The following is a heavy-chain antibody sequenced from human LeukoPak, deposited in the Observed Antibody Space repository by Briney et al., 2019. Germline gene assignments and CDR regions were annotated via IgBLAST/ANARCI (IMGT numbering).Heavy chain of an antibody. CDR1: GYTFTDYY. CDR3: ARDLVDGYSGYDFVY. V-gene: IGHV1-2*02. CDR2: INPNSGGT. Sequence: ASVKVSCKASGYTFTDYYMHWVRQAPGQGLEWMGWINPNSGGTNYAQKFQGRVTMTRDTSISTAYMELRRLRSDDTAVYYCARDLVDGYSGYDFVYWGQGTLVTVSS. J-gene: IGHJ4*02. D-gene: IGHD5-12*01.